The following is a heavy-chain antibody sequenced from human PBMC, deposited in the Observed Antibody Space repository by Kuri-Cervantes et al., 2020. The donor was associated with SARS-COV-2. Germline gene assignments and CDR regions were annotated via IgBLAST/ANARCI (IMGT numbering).Heavy chain of an antibody. CDR3: ARDPGRPMGDILTDAFDI. Sequence: SETLSLTCAVYGGSFSGYYWSWIRQPPGKGLEWIGEINHSGSTNYNPSLKSRVTISVDTSKNQFSLKLSSVTAEDTAVYYCARDPGRPMGDILTDAFDIWGQGTMVTVSS. D-gene: IGHD3-9*01. V-gene: IGHV4-34*01. CDR2: INHSGST. J-gene: IGHJ3*02. CDR1: GGSFSGYY.